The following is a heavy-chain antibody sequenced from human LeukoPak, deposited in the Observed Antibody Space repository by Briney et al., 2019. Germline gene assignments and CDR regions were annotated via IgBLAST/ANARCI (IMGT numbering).Heavy chain of an antibody. CDR3: ARHPPEYGSPHGMDV. D-gene: IGHD6-6*01. Sequence: GGPLRLSCAASGFTVIGNYMSWVRQAPGKGLEGVSVIYSDGTTYYADSVKGRFSISRDNSKNTLYLQMNSLRAEDTAVYYCARHPPEYGSPHGMDVWGQGTTATVSS. V-gene: IGHV3-66*04. CDR1: GFTVIGNY. CDR2: IYSDGTT. J-gene: IGHJ6*02.